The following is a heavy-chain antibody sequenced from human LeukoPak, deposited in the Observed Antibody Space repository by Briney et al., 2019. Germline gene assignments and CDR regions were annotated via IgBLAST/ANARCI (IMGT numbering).Heavy chain of an antibody. CDR3: AREFGMDV. CDR2: IKQDGSEK. Sequence: PGGSLRLSCAASGFTFSSYWMSWVRHPKKKKLEWVANIKQDGSEKYYVDSVKGRFTISRDNAKNSLYLQMNSLRAEDTAVYYCAREFGMDVWGQGTTATVSS. V-gene: IGHV3-7*01. CDR1: GFTFSSYW. J-gene: IGHJ6*02.